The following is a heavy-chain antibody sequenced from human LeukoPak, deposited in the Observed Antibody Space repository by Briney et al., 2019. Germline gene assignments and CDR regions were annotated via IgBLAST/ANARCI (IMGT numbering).Heavy chain of an antibody. Sequence: GGPLRLSCAASGFTFSNAWMSWVRQAPGKGLEWVGRIKSKTDGGTTDYAAPVKGRFTISRDDSKNTLYLQMNSLKTEDTAVYYCTAQGTAGVVVVAATPIYYYYGMDVWGQGTTVTVSS. V-gene: IGHV3-15*01. CDR3: TAQGTAGVVVVAATPIYYYYGMDV. CDR1: GFTFSNAW. CDR2: IKSKTDGGTT. D-gene: IGHD2-15*01. J-gene: IGHJ6*02.